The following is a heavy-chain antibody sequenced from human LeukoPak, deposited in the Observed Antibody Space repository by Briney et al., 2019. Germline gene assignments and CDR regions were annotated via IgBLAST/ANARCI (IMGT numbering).Heavy chain of an antibody. CDR3: ARGAYCGGDCYPTDAFDI. D-gene: IGHD2-21*02. J-gene: IGHJ3*02. CDR2: ISSSSSYI. V-gene: IGHV3-21*01. Sequence: PGGSLRLSCAASGFTFSSYSMNWVRQAPGKGLEWVSSISSSSSYIYYADSVKGRFTISRDNAKNSLYLQMNSLRAEDTAVYYCARGAYCGGDCYPTDAFDIWGQGTMVTVSS. CDR1: GFTFSSYS.